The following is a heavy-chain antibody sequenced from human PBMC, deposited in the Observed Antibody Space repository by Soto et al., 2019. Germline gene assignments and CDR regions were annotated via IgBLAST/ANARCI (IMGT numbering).Heavy chain of an antibody. D-gene: IGHD2-21*01. Sequence: QVQLVQSGAEVKKPGASVKVSCKASGYTFTSYAMHWVRQAPGQRLEWMGWINAGNGNTKYSQKFQGRVTITRDTSASTAYMELISLRSEDTAVYYCARVPGYSIRDLWGRGTLVTVSS. J-gene: IGHJ2*01. CDR2: INAGNGNT. CDR3: ARVPGYSIRDL. CDR1: GYTFTSYA. V-gene: IGHV1-3*01.